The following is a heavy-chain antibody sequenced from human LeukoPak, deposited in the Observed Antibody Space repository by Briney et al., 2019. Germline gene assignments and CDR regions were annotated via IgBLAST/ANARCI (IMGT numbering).Heavy chain of an antibody. CDR2: IYHSGNT. CDR1: GYSISSGYY. J-gene: IGHJ4*02. D-gene: IGHD3-22*01. V-gene: IGHV4-38-2*02. Sequence: SETLSLTCTVSGYSISSGYYWAWIRQPPGKGLQWIGNIYHSGNTYYNPSLKSRVSISVDTSKNQFSLRLSSVTAADTAVYYCARTHYYDSSGYDYWGQGTLVTVSS. CDR3: ARTHYYDSSGYDY.